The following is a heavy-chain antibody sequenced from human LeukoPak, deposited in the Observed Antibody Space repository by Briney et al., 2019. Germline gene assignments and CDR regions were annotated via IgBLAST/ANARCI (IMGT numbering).Heavy chain of an antibody. J-gene: IGHJ4*02. CDR1: GFTFSSYA. CDR3: AKRGVVIRVILVGFHKEAYYFDS. CDR2: ISDSGGRT. V-gene: IGHV3-23*01. D-gene: IGHD3-22*01. Sequence: GGSLRLSCEASGFTFSSYAMSWVRQAPGKGLEWVAGISDSGGRTNYADSVKGRFTISRDSPKNTLYLQMNSLRAEDTAVYFCAKRGVVIRVILVGFHKEAYYFDSWGQGALVTVSS.